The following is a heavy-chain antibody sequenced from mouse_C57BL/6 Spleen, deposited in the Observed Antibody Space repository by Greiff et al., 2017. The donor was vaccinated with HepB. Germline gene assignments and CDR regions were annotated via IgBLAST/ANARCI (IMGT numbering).Heavy chain of an antibody. Sequence: QVQLQQSGPELVKPGASVKISCKASGYAFSSSWMNWVKQRPGKGLEWIGRIYPGDGDTNYNGKFKGKATLTADKSSSTAYMQLSSLTSEDSAVYFCARSTMGLYYFDYWGQGTTLTVSS. J-gene: IGHJ2*01. CDR3: ARSTMGLYYFDY. CDR1: GYAFSSSW. V-gene: IGHV1-82*01. D-gene: IGHD6-1*01. CDR2: IYPGDGDT.